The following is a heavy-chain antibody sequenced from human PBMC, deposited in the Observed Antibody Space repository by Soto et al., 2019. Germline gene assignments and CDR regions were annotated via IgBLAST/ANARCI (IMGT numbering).Heavy chain of an antibody. D-gene: IGHD6-13*01. J-gene: IGHJ3*02. V-gene: IGHV3-7*05. CDR1: GFSFGSSW. CDR2: IKKDGSQI. Sequence: EVQLVESGGGLVQPGGSLRLSCVASGFSFGSSWMTWVRQAPGKGLEWVANIKKDGSQISYLDSVRGRITISRGNAKDSLYLQMNSLRAEDTALYYCARDVSPGSSSLYLDAFDIWGQGTMVTVSS. CDR3: ARDVSPGSSSLYLDAFDI.